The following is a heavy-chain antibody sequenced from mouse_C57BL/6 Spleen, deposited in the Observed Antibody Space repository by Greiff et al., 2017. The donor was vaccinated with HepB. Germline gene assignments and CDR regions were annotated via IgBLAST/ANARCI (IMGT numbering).Heavy chain of an antibody. Sequence: VQLQQSGPELVKPGASVKISCKASGYAFSSSWMNRVKQRPGKGLEWIGRIYPGDGDTNYNGKFKGKATLTADKSSSTAYMQLSSLTSEDSAVYFCAQTAQAWFAYWGQGTLVTVSA. CDR2: IYPGDGDT. CDR3: AQTAQAWFAY. V-gene: IGHV1-82*01. D-gene: IGHD3-2*02. CDR1: GYAFSSSW. J-gene: IGHJ3*01.